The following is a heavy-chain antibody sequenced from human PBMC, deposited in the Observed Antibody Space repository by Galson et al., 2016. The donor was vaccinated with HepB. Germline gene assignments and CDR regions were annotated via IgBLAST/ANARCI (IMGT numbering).Heavy chain of an antibody. J-gene: IGHJ4*02. CDR1: AFTFSSYS. V-gene: IGHV3-21*01. D-gene: IGHD1-26*01. CDR2: ISSSSSDI. Sequence: SLRLSCAASAFTFSSYSMNWGRQAPGRGLEWVSSISSSSSDIYYADSVKGRFTNSRDNAKNSLYLQMNSLRAEDTAVYYCARGDIVGAIFDYWGQGTLVTVSS. CDR3: ARGDIVGAIFDY.